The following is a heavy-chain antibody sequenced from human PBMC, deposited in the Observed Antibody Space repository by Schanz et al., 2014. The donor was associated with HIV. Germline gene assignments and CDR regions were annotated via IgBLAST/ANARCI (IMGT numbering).Heavy chain of an antibody. V-gene: IGHV3-23*04. CDR1: GFTFRNFG. CDR2: ISGSGDIT. Sequence: EQLVESGGGVVQPGKSLRLSCAASGFTFRNFGMHWVRQAPGKGLEWVSAISGSGDITYYADSVKGRFTISRDNSKNTVYLQMDSLRAEDTAVYYCARGECDFWSGYCPHFHYFDLDVWGPGTSVTVSS. CDR3: ARGECDFWSGYCPHFHYFDLDV. D-gene: IGHD3-3*01. J-gene: IGHJ6*02.